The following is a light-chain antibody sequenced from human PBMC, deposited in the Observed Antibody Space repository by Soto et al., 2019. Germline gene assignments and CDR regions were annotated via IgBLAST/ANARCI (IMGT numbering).Light chain of an antibody. CDR2: EVS. CDR3: SSYTSTSTPVV. V-gene: IGLV2-14*01. Sequence: QSALTQPASVSGSLGQSITISCTGTSSDVGAYNYVSWYQQHPGQAPKLMIYEVSNRPSGVSNRFSGSKSDNTASLTISGLQAEDEADYFCSSYTSTSTPVVFGGGTKVTVL. CDR1: SSDVGAYNY. J-gene: IGLJ2*01.